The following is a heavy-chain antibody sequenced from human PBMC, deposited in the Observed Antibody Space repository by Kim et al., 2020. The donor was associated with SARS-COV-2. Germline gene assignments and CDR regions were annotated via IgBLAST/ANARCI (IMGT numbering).Heavy chain of an antibody. Sequence: SETLSLTCTVSGGSISSYYWSWIRQPAGKGLEWIGRIYTSGSTNYNPSLKSRVTMSVDTSKNQFSLKLSSVTAADTAVYYCARDLGRRTDILTGYYQKNPVNDAFDIWGQGTMVTVSS. J-gene: IGHJ3*02. CDR2: IYTSGST. D-gene: IGHD3-9*01. CDR1: GGSISSYY. CDR3: ARDLGRRTDILTGYYQKNPVNDAFDI. V-gene: IGHV4-4*07.